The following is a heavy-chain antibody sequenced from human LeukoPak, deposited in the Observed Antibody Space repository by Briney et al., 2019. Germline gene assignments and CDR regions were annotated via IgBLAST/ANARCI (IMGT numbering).Heavy chain of an antibody. Sequence: GGSLRLSCVVSGFTFNRCWMNWVRQAPGKGLEWVAHINPDGRDTYYVDSVKGRFIISRDNAENSMYLQMNSLRVEDTAVYYCTSWGDTTAEYFQRWGQGTLVTVSS. CDR1: GFTFNRCW. CDR3: TSWGDTTAEYFQR. CDR2: INPDGRDT. V-gene: IGHV3-7*01. D-gene: IGHD2-21*02. J-gene: IGHJ1*01.